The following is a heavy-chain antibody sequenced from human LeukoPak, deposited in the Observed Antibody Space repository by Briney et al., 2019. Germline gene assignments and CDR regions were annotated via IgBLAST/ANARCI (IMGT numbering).Heavy chain of an antibody. J-gene: IGHJ4*02. Sequence: SETLSLTCTVSGGSISSGGYYWSWIRQHPGKGLEWIGYIYYSGGTYYNPSLKSRVTISVDTSKNQFSLKLSSVTAADTAVYYWATDYGDPYYFDYWGQGTLVTVSS. CDR2: IYYSGGT. CDR1: GGSISSGGYY. CDR3: ATDYGDPYYFDY. V-gene: IGHV4-31*03. D-gene: IGHD4-17*01.